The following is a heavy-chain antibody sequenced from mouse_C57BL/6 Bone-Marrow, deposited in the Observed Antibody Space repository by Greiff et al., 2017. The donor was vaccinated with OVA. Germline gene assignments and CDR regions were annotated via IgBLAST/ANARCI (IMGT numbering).Heavy chain of an antibody. D-gene: IGHD2-5*01. CDR1: GYTFTSYW. V-gene: IGHV1-5*01. J-gene: IGHJ3*01. Sequence: VQLQQSGTVLARPGASVKMSCKPSGYTFTSYWMHWVKQRPGQGLEWIGAIYPGNSDTSYNQKFKGKAKLTAVTSASTAYMELSSLTIEESAVFYWTRSNYSIWFAYWGQGTLVTVSA. CDR2: IYPGNSDT. CDR3: TRSNYSIWFAY.